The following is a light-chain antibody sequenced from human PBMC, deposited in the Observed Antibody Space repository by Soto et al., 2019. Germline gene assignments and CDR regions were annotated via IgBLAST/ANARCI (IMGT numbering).Light chain of an antibody. CDR3: QQYNNWPRT. V-gene: IGKV3-15*01. Sequence: NVMNQSPSTLSVSPGERATLSCRASQSVSSNLAWYQQKPGQAPRLLIYGASTRATGIPARFSGSGSGTEFTLTISSLQSEDFAVYYCQQYNNWPRTFGQGTKV. J-gene: IGKJ1*01. CDR2: GAS. CDR1: QSVSSN.